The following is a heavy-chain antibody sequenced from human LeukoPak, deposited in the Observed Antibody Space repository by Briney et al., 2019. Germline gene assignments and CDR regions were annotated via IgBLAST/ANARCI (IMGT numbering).Heavy chain of an antibody. V-gene: IGHV4-4*07. J-gene: IGHJ3*02. CDR1: GGSISSYY. D-gene: IGHD3-3*01. CDR2: IYTSGST. Sequence: SETLSLTCTVSGGSISSYYWSWIRQPAGNGREWLGRIYTSGSTNYNPSLKSRVTVSVDTSKNQFSLKLSSVTAADTAVYYCARHSTDFWSGYHPNDAFDIWGQGTMVTVSS. CDR3: ARHSTDFWSGYHPNDAFDI.